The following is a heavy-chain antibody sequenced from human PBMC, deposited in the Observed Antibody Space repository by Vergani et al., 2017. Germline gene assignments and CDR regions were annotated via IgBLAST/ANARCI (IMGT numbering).Heavy chain of an antibody. D-gene: IGHD3-3*01. Sequence: QAQLVQSGAEVKKPGASVRVSCKASRYPFSRYGISWVRQAPGQGLEWMGWISAYSGETRYARSLQGRVTMTTDASTNTAYMSLRSLRSDDTAIYYCSRGGFYTSRNDFKFYGLGVWVRGTTVTVTS. CDR3: SRGGFYTSRNDFKFYGLGV. CDR1: RYPFSRYG. CDR2: ISAYSGET. V-gene: IGHV1-18*01. J-gene: IGHJ6*02.